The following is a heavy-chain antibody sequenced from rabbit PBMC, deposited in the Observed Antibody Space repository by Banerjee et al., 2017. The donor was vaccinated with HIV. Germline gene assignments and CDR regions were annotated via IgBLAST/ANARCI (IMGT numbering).Heavy chain of an antibody. CDR1: GLDFSSSYW. CDR2: IYVGSSGST. V-gene: IGHV1S45*01. J-gene: IGHJ4*01. CDR3: ARGDDGDPSYGYALSL. Sequence: QEQLEESGGDLVKPGASLTLTCKASGLDFSSSYWICWVRQAPGKGLEWIACIYVGSSGSTYYASWAKGRFTISKTSSTTVTLQITSLTAADTATYFCARGDDGDPSYGYALSLWGPGPWSPS. D-gene: IGHD6-1*01.